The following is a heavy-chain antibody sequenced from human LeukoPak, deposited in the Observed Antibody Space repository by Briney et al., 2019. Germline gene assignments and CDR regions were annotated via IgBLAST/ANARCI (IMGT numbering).Heavy chain of an antibody. CDR3: ARQTAYCANGVCSYFDY. V-gene: IGHV3-21*01. J-gene: IGHJ4*02. CDR1: GFTFSSYS. D-gene: IGHD2-8*01. Sequence: PGGSLRLSCAASGFTFSSYSMNWVRQAPGRGVEWVSSISSSSIYIYYTDSVKGRFTISRDNAKNSLYLQMNSLRAEDTAVYYCARQTAYCANGVCSYFDYWGQGVLVTVSS. CDR2: ISSSSIYI.